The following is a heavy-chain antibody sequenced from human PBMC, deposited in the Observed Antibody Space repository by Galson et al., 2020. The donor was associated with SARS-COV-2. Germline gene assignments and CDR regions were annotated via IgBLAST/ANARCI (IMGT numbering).Heavy chain of an antibody. V-gene: IGHV4-59*01. D-gene: IGHD4-17*01. J-gene: IGHJ4*02. CDR1: GGSISRYY. CDR2: MYYSGVT. Sequence: ASETLSLTCSLSGGSISRYYWSWIRQPPGKGLEWIGYMYYSGVTSQNASLKSRLTISIDTAKNQVSLKLTSVTAADTAVYYCAREVNGDYLDYWGQGVLVIVSS. CDR3: AREVNGDYLDY.